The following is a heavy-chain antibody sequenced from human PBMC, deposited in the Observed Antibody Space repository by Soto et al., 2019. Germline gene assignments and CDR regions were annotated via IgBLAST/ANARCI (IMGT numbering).Heavy chain of an antibody. CDR3: AKDNPPTYYYDSSGYYFDY. V-gene: IGHV3-23*01. J-gene: IGHJ4*02. CDR1: GFTFSSYA. D-gene: IGHD3-22*01. Sequence: GGSLRLSCAASGFTFSSYAMSWVRQAPGKGLEWVSAISGSGGSTHYADSVKGRFTISRDNSKNTLYLQMNSLRAEDTAVYYCAKDNPPTYYYDSSGYYFDYWGQGTLVTVSS. CDR2: ISGSGGST.